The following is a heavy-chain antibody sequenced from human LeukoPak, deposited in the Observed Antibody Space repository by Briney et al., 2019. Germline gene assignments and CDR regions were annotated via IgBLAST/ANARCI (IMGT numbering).Heavy chain of an antibody. CDR3: ARAVEMATIEDY. CDR1: VFTFKIYE. V-gene: IGHV3-48*03. CDR2: ISSSGNTI. D-gene: IGHD5-24*01. J-gene: IGHJ4*02. Sequence: GVSLRLSCAASVFTFKIYEMNWVPHAPGKALEGVSYISSSGNTIYYADSVKGRFTISRDNAKNSLYLQMNSLRAEDTAVYYCARAVEMATIEDYWGQGTLVTVSS.